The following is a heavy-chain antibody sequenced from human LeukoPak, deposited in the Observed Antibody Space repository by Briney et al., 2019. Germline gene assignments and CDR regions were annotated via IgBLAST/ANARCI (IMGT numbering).Heavy chain of an antibody. J-gene: IGHJ4*02. CDR1: GFTFSSYG. CDR2: ISYDGSNK. D-gene: IGHD3-10*01. CDR3: AKVPWFGEYIGGDYFDY. V-gene: IGHV3-30*18. Sequence: GGSLRLSCAASGFTFSSYGMHWVRQAPGKGLEWVAVISYDGSNKYYADSVKGRFTISRDNSKNTLYLQMNSLRAEDTAVYYCAKVPWFGEYIGGDYFDYWGQGTLVTVSS.